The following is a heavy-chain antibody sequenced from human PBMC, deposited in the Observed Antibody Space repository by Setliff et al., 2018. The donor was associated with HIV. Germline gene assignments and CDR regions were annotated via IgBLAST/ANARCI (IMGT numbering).Heavy chain of an antibody. Sequence: SETLSLTCTVSGGSASNSRYYWAWIRQPPGKGLEYIGSIYHSGSTYYNPSLRSRVTISVDTSKNQFSLKLSSVTAADTAVYYCARVRGSSYFGTFDYWGQGALVTVSS. CDR2: IYHSGST. J-gene: IGHJ4*02. CDR3: ARVRGSSYFGTFDY. D-gene: IGHD1-26*01. V-gene: IGHV4-39*07. CDR1: GGSASNSRYY.